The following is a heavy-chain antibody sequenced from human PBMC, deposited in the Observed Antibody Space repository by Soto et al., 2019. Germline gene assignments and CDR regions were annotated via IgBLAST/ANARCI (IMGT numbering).Heavy chain of an antibody. CDR1: GFPFSSYS. Sequence: GGSLRLSSAASGFPFSSYSMNWVRQAPGKGLEWVSSISSSSSYIYYADSVKGRFTISRDNAKNSLYLQMNSLRAEDTAVYYCARVITIFGVVPDAFDIWGQGTMVTVSS. CDR2: ISSSSSYI. D-gene: IGHD3-3*01. CDR3: ARVITIFGVVPDAFDI. J-gene: IGHJ3*02. V-gene: IGHV3-21*01.